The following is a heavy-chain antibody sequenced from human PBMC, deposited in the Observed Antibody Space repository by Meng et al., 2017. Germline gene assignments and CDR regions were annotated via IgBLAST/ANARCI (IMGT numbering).Heavy chain of an antibody. Sequence: SVMLSVYCSGSDVSINSINWVRWARQPALEWLGWMKKIYQNRRSDYSPSLRFGVSLAVDKSKNQFSLKLRYVNATDTAVYYSAGDGGSGYWGQGTLVTVSS. V-gene: IGHV4-4*02. J-gene: IGHJ4*02. CDR2: IYQNRRS. CDR1: DVSINSINW. CDR3: AGDGGSGY. D-gene: IGHD3-10*01.